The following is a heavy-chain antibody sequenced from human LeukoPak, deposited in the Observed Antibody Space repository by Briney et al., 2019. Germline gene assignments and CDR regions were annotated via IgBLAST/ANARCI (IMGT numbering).Heavy chain of an antibody. D-gene: IGHD6-19*01. Sequence: SGVSLRLSCAASGFTFRNYGMHWVRQAPGKGLEWVALIWYDGSNKYYTDSVKGRFTISRDNSKNMLYLQMNSLRTEDTAVYYCATLRSDSSGWYYFDYWGQGTLVTVSS. V-gene: IGHV3-30*02. J-gene: IGHJ4*02. CDR3: ATLRSDSSGWYYFDY. CDR1: GFTFRNYG. CDR2: IWYDGSNK.